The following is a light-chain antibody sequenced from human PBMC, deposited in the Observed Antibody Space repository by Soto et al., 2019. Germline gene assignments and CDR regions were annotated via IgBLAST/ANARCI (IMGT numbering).Light chain of an antibody. CDR1: RSNIGSAI. Sequence: QSVLTQPPSLSGTPGQTVTISCIGSRSNIGSAIVHWYQQLPGTAPKHLIYMNSQRPSGVPDRFSGSKSGTSASLVITGLRPEDEADYYCVAWDDNLGSRVFGGGTQLTVL. CDR2: MNS. J-gene: IGLJ3*02. V-gene: IGLV1-47*01. CDR3: VAWDDNLGSRV.